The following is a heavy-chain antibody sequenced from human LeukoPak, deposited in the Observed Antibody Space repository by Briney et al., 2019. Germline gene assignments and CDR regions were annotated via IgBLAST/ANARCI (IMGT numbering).Heavy chain of an antibody. CDR1: GGSISSGGYY. V-gene: IGHV4-30-2*01. CDR2: ISHSGST. J-gene: IGHJ4*02. CDR3: ARRDSSGYSFDY. D-gene: IGHD3-22*01. Sequence: SETLSLTCTVSGGSISSGGYYWSWIRQPPGKGLEWIGYISHSGSTYYNPSLKSRVTISVDTSKNQFSLKLSSVTAADTAVYYCARRDSSGYSFDYWGQGTLVTVSS.